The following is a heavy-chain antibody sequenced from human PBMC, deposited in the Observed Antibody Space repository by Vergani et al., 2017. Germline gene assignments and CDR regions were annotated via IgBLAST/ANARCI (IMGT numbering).Heavy chain of an antibody. J-gene: IGHJ5*02. CDR1: FDSIRNLY. D-gene: IGHD6-19*01. Sequence: QVQLQESGPGLVKSSETLSLTCSVSFDSIRNLYCNWIRQPQGKGLAWIGSIHYSENTNYNPSLKTRVTISVDTSKNQFSLTLTSVTAADTAVYYCASDTHSGQRADRWGQGILVTVTS. CDR2: IHYSENT. V-gene: IGHV4-59*11. CDR3: ASDTHSGQRADR.